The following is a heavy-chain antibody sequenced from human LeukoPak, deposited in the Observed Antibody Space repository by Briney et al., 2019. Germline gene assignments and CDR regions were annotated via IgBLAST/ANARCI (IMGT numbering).Heavy chain of an antibody. D-gene: IGHD6-6*01. V-gene: IGHV1-2*02. CDR1: GYTFTGYY. Sequence: ASVKVSCKASGYTFTGYYMNWVRQAPGQGLEWMGWISPNSGGTNYAQKFQGRVTMTSDTSINTGYMELSSLKSDDTAVYYCVRKSAARRTSEFDYWGQGSLATVSS. CDR3: VRKSAARRTSEFDY. J-gene: IGHJ4*02. CDR2: ISPNSGGT.